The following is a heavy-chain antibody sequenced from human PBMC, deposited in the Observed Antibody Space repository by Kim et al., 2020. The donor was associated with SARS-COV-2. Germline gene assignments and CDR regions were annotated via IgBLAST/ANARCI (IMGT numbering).Heavy chain of an antibody. J-gene: IGHJ3*02. CDR1: GFTFSSYA. D-gene: IGHD3-22*01. V-gene: IGHV3-23*03. CDR2: IYSGGSST. Sequence: GGSLRLSCAASGFTFSSYAMSWVRQAPGKGLEWVSVIYSGGSSTYYADSVKGRFTISRDNSKNTLYLQMNSLRAEDTAVYYCAKPAGGYYYDSSGSFDAFDIWGQGTMVTVSS. CDR3: AKPAGGYYYDSSGSFDAFDI.